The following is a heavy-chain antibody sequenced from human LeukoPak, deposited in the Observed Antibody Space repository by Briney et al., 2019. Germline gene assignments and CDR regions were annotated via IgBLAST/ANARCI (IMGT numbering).Heavy chain of an antibody. CDR2: ITDSGGIT. CDR3: AKASTRWYFDY. J-gene: IGHJ4*02. Sequence: GGPLRLSCAASGFTFSSYAMNWVRQAPGKGLEWVSSITDSGGITKYADSVQGRFTISRDNSKNTLYLQMNSLRAEDTAVYYCAKASTRWYFDYWGQGTLVTVSS. V-gene: IGHV3-23*01. CDR1: GFTFSSYA. D-gene: IGHD6-13*01.